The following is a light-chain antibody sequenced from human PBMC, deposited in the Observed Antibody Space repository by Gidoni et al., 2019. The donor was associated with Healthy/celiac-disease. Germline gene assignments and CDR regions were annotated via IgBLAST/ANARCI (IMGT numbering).Light chain of an antibody. CDR3: QQRSNWPLT. J-gene: IGKJ4*01. Sequence: VFTQSPATLSLSPGERATLSCRASQSVSSYLAWYQQKPGQAPRLLIYDASNRATGIPARFSGSGSGTDFTLTISSLEPEDFAVYYCQQRSNWPLTFGGGTKVEIK. CDR2: DAS. CDR1: QSVSSY. V-gene: IGKV3-11*01.